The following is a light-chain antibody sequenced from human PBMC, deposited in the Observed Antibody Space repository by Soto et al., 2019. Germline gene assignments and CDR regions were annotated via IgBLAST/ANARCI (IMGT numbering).Light chain of an antibody. CDR2: YMS. CDR1: QYVGAR. Sequence: EILLTQSPATLSSSPGETATLSCRASQYVGARLAWYQHKPGQAPRLLIYYMSKRATGIPARFSGSGSGTDFTLTISNLAPEDFGVYYCHQSQSWPRTLGHGTKVDIK. J-gene: IGKJ1*01. CDR3: HQSQSWPRT. V-gene: IGKV3-11*01.